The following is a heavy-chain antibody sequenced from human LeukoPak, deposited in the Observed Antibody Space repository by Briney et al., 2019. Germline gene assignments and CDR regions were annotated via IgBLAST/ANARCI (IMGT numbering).Heavy chain of an antibody. V-gene: IGHV3-23*01. CDR1: GFTFSSYA. CDR3: AKDRHRYCDILTGYRAEYFQH. CDR2: ISGSGGST. D-gene: IGHD3-9*01. J-gene: IGHJ1*01. Sequence: PGGSLRLSCAASGFTFSSYAMSWVRQAPGKGLEWVSAISGSGGSTYYADSVKGRFTISRDNSKNTLYLQMNSLRAEDTAVYYCAKDRHRYCDILTGYRAEYFQHWGQGTLVTVSS.